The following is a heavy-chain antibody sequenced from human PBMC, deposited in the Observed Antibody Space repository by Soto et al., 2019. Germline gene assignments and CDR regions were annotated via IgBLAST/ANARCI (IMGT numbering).Heavy chain of an antibody. D-gene: IGHD3-22*01. CDR3: ARESVYDSSGYYVDLLDY. CDR1: GFTFSSYG. CDR2: IWYDGSNK. Sequence: GGSLRLSCAASGFTFSSYGMHWVRQAPGKGLEWVAVIWYDGSNKYYADSVKGRFTISRDNSKNTLYLQMNSLRAEDTAVYYCARESVYDSSGYYVDLLDYWGQGTLVTVSS. V-gene: IGHV3-33*01. J-gene: IGHJ4*02.